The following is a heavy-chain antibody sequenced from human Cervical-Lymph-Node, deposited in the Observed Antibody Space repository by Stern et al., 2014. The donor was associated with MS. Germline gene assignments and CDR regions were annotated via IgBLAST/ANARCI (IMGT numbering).Heavy chain of an antibody. CDR3: TSLGTIVLSGMDV. CDR1: GFTFSGSA. Sequence: EVQLVESGGGLVQPGGSLKLSCAASGFTFSGSAMNWVRQASGKGLEWVGRISSEANSYATSYASSVKGRFTISRDDSKNTAYLQMNSLNIEATAVYYCTSLGTIVLSGMDVWGQGTTVTVSS. CDR2: ISSEANSYAT. V-gene: IGHV3-73*01. J-gene: IGHJ6*02. D-gene: IGHD2-8*01.